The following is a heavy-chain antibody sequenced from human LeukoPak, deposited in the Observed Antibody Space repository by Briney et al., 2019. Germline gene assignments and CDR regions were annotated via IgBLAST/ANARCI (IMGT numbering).Heavy chain of an antibody. CDR2: IIPIFGTA. V-gene: IGHV1-69*06. Sequence: ASVKVSCKASGGTFSSYAISWVRQAPGQGLEWMGGIIPIFGTANYAQKFQGRVTITADKSTSTAYMELSSLRSEDTAVYYCARIKTTYYYDSSGSPPVGWGQGTLVTVSS. D-gene: IGHD3-22*01. J-gene: IGHJ4*02. CDR3: ARIKTTYYYDSSGSPPVG. CDR1: GGTFSSYA.